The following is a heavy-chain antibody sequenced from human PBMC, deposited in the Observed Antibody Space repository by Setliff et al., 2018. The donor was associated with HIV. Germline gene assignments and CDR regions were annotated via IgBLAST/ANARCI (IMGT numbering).Heavy chain of an antibody. CDR1: GGSISAYY. D-gene: IGHD5-18*01. Sequence: SETLSLTCTVSGGSISAYYWNWFRQPAGKGLEWIGRVYIRGSPNSNPSLMSRVTTSIDTSKNQFFLRLSSVTAADTAVYYCAREGRQLWFFDFWGQGALVTGLL. CDR3: AREGRQLWFFDF. CDR2: VYIRGSP. J-gene: IGHJ4*02. V-gene: IGHV4-4*07.